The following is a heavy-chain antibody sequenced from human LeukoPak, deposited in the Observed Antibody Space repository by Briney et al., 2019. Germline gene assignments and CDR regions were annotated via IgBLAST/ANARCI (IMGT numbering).Heavy chain of an antibody. CDR2: INPSGDST. J-gene: IGHJ3*02. CDR3: AREVQHAFDI. V-gene: IGHV1-46*01. Sequence: ASGKVSCKASGYTFTSYYMHWVRQAPGQGLEWMGIINPSGDSTSYAQKFQGRVTITRDTSASTAYMELSSLRSEDTAVYYCAREVQHAFDIWGQGTMVTVSS. CDR1: GYTFTSYY.